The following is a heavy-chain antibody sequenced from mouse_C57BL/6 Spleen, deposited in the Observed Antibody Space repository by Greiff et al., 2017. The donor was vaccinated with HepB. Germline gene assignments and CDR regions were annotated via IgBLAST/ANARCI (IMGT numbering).Heavy chain of an antibody. CDR1: GYTFTSYW. J-gene: IGHJ4*01. CDR3: ARADYYGSRANYYAMDY. V-gene: IGHV1-52*01. CDR2: IDPSDSET. Sequence: QVQLQQPGAELVRPGSSVKLSCKASGYTFTSYWMHWVKQRPIQGLEWIGNIDPSDSETHYNQKFKDKATLTVDKSSSTAYMQLSSLTSEDSAVYYCARADYYGSRANYYAMDYWGQGTSVTVSS. D-gene: IGHD1-1*01.